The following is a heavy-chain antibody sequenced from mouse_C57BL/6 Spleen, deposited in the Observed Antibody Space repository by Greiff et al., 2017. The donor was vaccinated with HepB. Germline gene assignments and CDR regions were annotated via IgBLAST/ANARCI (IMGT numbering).Heavy chain of an antibody. CDR3: ARGENGKDYAMDY. Sequence: LEESGPELVKPGASVKISCKASGYAFSSSWMNWVKQRPGKGLEWIGRIYPGDGDTNYNGKFKGKATLTADKSSSTAYMQLSSLTSEDSAVYFCARGENGKDYAMDYWGQGTSVTVSS. V-gene: IGHV1-82*01. J-gene: IGHJ4*01. D-gene: IGHD2-1*01. CDR1: GYAFSSSW. CDR2: IYPGDGDT.